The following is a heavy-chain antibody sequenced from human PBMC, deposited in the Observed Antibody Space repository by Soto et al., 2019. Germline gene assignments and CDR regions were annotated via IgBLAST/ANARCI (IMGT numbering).Heavy chain of an antibody. D-gene: IGHD2-2*01. Sequence: VQLLESGGGLVQPGGSLRLSCAASGFTFSSYAMSWVRQAPGRGLEWVSAISGSGGSTYYADSVKGRFTISRDNSKNTLYLQMNSLRAEDTAVYYCAKDMEDIVVVPAAMWDYWGQGTLVTVSS. CDR2: ISGSGGST. J-gene: IGHJ4*02. V-gene: IGHV3-23*01. CDR3: AKDMEDIVVVPAAMWDY. CDR1: GFTFSSYA.